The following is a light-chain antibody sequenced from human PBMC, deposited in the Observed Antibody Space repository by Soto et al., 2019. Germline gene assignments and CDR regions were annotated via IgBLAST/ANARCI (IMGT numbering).Light chain of an antibody. Sequence: QSALTQPASVSGSPGQSITISCTGTSSDVGSYNLVSWYQQHPGKAPKLMIYEGSKRPSGVSNRSSGSKSGNTASLTISGLQAEDEADYYCCSYAGSSTWVFGGGTKLTVI. CDR2: EGS. CDR3: CSYAGSSTWV. V-gene: IGLV2-23*01. CDR1: SSDVGSYNL. J-gene: IGLJ3*02.